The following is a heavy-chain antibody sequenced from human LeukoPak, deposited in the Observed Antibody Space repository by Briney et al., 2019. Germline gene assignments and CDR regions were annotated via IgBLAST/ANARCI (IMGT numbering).Heavy chain of an antibody. Sequence: GGSLRLSCAASGFTFSSYSMNWVRQAPGKGLEWVSSISSSSSYIYYADSVKGRFTISRDNAKNSLYLQMNSLRAEDTAVYYCATGGTVDAFDIWGQGTMVTVSS. CDR2: ISSSSSYI. V-gene: IGHV3-21*01. CDR1: GFTFSSYS. D-gene: IGHD1-1*01. CDR3: ATGGTVDAFDI. J-gene: IGHJ3*02.